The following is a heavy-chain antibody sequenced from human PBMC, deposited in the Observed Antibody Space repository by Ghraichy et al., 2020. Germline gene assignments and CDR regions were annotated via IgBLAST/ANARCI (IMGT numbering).Heavy chain of an antibody. CDR3: ANFIRSFDY. Sequence: AGSLRLSCAASGFTFSSYGMHWVRQAPGKGLEWVAVISYDGSNKYYADSVKGRFTISRDNSKNTLYLQMNSLRAEDTAVYYCANFIRSFDYWGQGTLVTVSS. V-gene: IGHV3-30*18. CDR2: ISYDGSNK. D-gene: IGHD3-16*02. J-gene: IGHJ4*02. CDR1: GFTFSSYG.